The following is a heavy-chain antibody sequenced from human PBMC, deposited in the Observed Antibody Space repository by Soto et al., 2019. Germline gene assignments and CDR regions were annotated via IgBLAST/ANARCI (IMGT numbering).Heavy chain of an antibody. D-gene: IGHD2-2*01. Sequence: PSETLSLSCTVSGGSISSGDYYWSWIRQPPGKGLEWIGYIYYSGSTYYNPSLKSRVTISVDTSKNQFSLKLSSVTAADTAVYYCARVVYYSSTSCYRGDYGMDVWGQGTTGTVS. CDR2: IYYSGST. V-gene: IGHV4-30-4*01. CDR3: ARVVYYSSTSCYRGDYGMDV. J-gene: IGHJ6*02. CDR1: GGSISSGDYY.